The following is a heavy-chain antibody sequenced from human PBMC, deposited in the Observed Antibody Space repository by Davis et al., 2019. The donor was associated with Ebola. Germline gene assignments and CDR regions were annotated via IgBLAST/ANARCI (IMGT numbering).Heavy chain of an antibody. D-gene: IGHD6-13*01. Sequence: AASVQVSCKASGYNFGSYAIHWLRQAPGQRLEWMGWINAGNGNTKYSQKFQDRVTITRDTSASTAYMELSSLRSEDTAVYSCARDGYSSRLGFDPWGQGTLVTVSS. CDR1: GYNFGSYA. V-gene: IGHV1-3*01. CDR2: INAGNGNT. CDR3: ARDGYSSRLGFDP. J-gene: IGHJ5*02.